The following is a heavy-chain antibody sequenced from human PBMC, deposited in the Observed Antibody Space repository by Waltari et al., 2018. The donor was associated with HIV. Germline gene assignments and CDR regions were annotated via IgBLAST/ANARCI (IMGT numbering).Heavy chain of an antibody. CDR1: GGSFSGYY. CDR2: INHRGST. D-gene: IGHD2-2*02. CDR3: ARARYCSSTRCYTKGRRNSFYYYALDV. J-gene: IGHJ6*02. Sequence: QVQLQQWGAGLLQPSETLSLTCAVYGGSFSGYYWSWIRKPPGKGLEWIGEINHRGSTNYNPSLKSRVIISVDTSMNQFSLKLSSGTAADTAVYYCARARYCSSTRCYTKGRRNSFYYYALDVWGQGTTVTVSS. V-gene: IGHV4-34*01.